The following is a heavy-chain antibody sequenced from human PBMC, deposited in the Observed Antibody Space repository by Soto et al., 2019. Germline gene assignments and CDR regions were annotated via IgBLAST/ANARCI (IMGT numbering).Heavy chain of an antibody. CDR3: ALGALGYCTNGVCPTSDY. CDR2: IIPIFGTA. CDR1: GGTFSSYA. J-gene: IGHJ4*02. V-gene: IGHV1-69*13. D-gene: IGHD2-8*01. Sequence: SVKVSCKASGGTFSSYAISWVRQAPGQGLEWMGGIIPIFGTANYAQKFQGRVTITADESTSTAYMELSSLRSEDTAVYYCALGALGYCTNGVCPTSDYWGKGTLVPVSS.